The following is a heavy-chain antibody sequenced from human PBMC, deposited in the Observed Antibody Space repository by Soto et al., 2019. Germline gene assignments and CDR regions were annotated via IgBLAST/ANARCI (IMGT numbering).Heavy chain of an antibody. V-gene: IGHV4-59*01. CDR1: GDSISTFY. D-gene: IGHD3-22*01. J-gene: IGHJ4*02. CDR3: ARGRTVRNYADDSSDYFYFFDY. Sequence: PSETLSLTCTVSGDSISTFYWGWMRQSPGKELEWIGYVYYTGSTNYNPSLKSRVTISVDRSKNQFSLKLTSANAADTAVYYCARGRTVRNYADDSSDYFYFFDYWGQGTQVPLSS. CDR2: VYYTGST.